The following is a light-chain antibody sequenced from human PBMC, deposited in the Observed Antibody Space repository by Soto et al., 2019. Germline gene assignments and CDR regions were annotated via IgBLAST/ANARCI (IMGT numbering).Light chain of an antibody. V-gene: IGKV3-15*01. J-gene: IGKJ1*01. Sequence: EIVMTQSPGTLSVSPGERATLSCRASQSVSSNLAWYQQKPGQAPRLLIYGASTRATGIPASFSGSRSGTEFTLTISSLQSEEFAVYYCQQYNNWPRTFGQGTKVQIK. CDR2: GAS. CDR3: QQYNNWPRT. CDR1: QSVSSN.